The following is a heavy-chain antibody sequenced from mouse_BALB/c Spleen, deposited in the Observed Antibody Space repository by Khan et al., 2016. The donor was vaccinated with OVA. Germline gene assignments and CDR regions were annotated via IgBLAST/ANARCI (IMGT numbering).Heavy chain of an antibody. D-gene: IGHD1-1*01. J-gene: IGHJ2*01. V-gene: IGHV1-87*01. Sequence: VQLQESGAELARPGASVKLSCKASGYTFTNYWMQWVKQRPGQGLEWIGTTYPGNGDSRYTQNFKGKATLTADKSSNTAYMQLSSLTSEDSAVYYCARGGITTGYLDYGGLGTTLTVSS. CDR1: GYTFTNYW. CDR3: ARGGITTGYLDY. CDR2: TYPGNGDS.